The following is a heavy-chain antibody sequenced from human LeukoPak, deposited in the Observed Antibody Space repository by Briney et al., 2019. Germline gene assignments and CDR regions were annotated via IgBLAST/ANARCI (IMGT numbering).Heavy chain of an antibody. CDR2: INHSGST. Sequence: PSETLSLTCAVYGGSFSGYYWSWIRQPPGKGLEWIGEINHSGSTNYNPSLKSRVTISVDTSKNQFSLKLSSVTAADTAVYYCARGTRTCLQHWGQGTLVTVSS. J-gene: IGHJ1*01. V-gene: IGHV4-34*01. CDR3: ARGTRTCLQH. CDR1: GGSFSGYY.